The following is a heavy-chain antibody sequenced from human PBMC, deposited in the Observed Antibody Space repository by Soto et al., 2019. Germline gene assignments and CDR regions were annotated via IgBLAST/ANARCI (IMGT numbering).Heavy chain of an antibody. CDR2: IYYSGST. D-gene: IGHD3-22*01. J-gene: IGHJ4*02. CDR1: GGSISSYY. CDR3: ARVEDYYDSSGYYV. Sequence: SETLSLTCTVSGGSISSYYWSWIRHPPGKGLEWIGYIYYSGSTNYNPSLKSRVTMSVDTSKNQFSLKLSSVTAADTAVYYCARVEDYYDSSGYYVWGQGTLVTVS. V-gene: IGHV4-59*08.